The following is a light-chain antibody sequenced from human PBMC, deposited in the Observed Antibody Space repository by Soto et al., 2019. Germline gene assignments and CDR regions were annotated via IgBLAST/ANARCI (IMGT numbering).Light chain of an antibody. CDR3: QQYKSYSTFGDST. CDR1: QSINSW. CDR2: KAS. V-gene: IGKV1-5*03. Sequence: DIQMTQSPSTLSASVGDRVIITCRASQSINSWLAWYQQKPGKPPNLLICKASTLASGVPSRFSGSGSGTEFTLTISSLQPDDAATYYCQQYKSYSTFGDSTFGGGTKVEIK. J-gene: IGKJ4*01.